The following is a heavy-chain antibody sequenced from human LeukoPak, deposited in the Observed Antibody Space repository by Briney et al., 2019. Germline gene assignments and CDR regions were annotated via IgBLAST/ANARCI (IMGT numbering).Heavy chain of an antibody. J-gene: IGHJ4*02. V-gene: IGHV1-69*10. CDR2: IIPILGTA. CDR1: GYTFTSYY. D-gene: IGHD6-13*01. CDR3: ARARFGSSSQNYFDY. Sequence: SVKVSCKASGYTFTSYYMHWVRQAPGQGREWMGGIIPILGTANYAQKFQGRVTITADKSTSTAYMELSSLRSEDTAVYYCARARFGSSSQNYFDYWGQGTLVTVSS.